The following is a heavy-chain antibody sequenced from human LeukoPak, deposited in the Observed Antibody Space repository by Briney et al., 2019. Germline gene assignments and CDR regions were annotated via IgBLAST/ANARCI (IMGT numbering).Heavy chain of an antibody. Sequence: PGGSLRLSCAASGFTFSSYWMSWVRQAPGKGLEWVANIKQDGSEKYYVDSVKGRFTISRDNAKNSLYLQMNSLRAEDTAVYYCARVSVQDIALILGEVAWGQGTLVTVSS. D-gene: IGHD5-12*01. CDR3: ARVSVQDIALILGEVA. CDR1: GFTFSSYW. J-gene: IGHJ4*02. CDR2: IKQDGSEK. V-gene: IGHV3-7*01.